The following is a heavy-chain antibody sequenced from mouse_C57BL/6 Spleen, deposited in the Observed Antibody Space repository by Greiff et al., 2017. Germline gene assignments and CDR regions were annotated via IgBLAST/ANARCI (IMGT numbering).Heavy chain of an antibody. CDR3: ARYEGAYYFDY. CDR2: IYPRSGNT. J-gene: IGHJ2*01. V-gene: IGHV1-81*01. Sequence: QVQLQQSGAELARPGASVKLSCKASGYTFTSYGISWVKQRTGQGLEWIGEIYPRSGNTYYNEKFKGKATLTADKSSSTAYMELRSLTSEDSAVYFCARYEGAYYFDYWGQGTTLTVSS. D-gene: IGHD2-12*01. CDR1: GYTFTSYG.